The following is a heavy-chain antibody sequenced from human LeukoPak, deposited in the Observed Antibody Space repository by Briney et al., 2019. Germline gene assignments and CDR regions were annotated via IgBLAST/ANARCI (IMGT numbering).Heavy chain of an antibody. D-gene: IGHD4-17*01. V-gene: IGHV4-4*07. J-gene: IGHJ3*02. Sequence: SETLSLTCTVSGGSISSYYWSWIRQPAGQGLEWIGRIYTSGSTKYNPSLKSRVTMSVDTSKNQFSLKLSSVTAADTAVYYCARGDYGDYLGTDAFDIWGQGTMVTVSS. CDR3: ARGDYGDYLGTDAFDI. CDR1: GGSISSYY. CDR2: IYTSGST.